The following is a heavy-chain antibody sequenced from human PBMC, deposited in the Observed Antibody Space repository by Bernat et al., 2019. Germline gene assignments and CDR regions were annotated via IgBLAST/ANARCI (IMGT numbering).Heavy chain of an antibody. CDR2: IYGDDDD. D-gene: IGHD3-9*01. J-gene: IGHJ4*02. Sequence: QITLKESGPTLVKPTQTLTLTCTFSGFSLTTTEVGVGWIRQPPGGALEWLAIIYGDDDDRYSPSLRTRLTVTRDTSTNQVVLTMTNMDPVDTATYYCAGLTGSYSRFDYWGQGALVTVSS. CDR1: GFSLTTTEVG. CDR3: AGLTGSYSRFDY. V-gene: IGHV2-5*02.